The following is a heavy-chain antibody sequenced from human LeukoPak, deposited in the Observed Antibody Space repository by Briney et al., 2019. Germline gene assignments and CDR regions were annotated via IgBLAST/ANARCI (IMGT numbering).Heavy chain of an antibody. J-gene: IGHJ4*02. CDR2: INPNSGGT. Sequence: ASVKVSCKASGYTFTGYYMHWVRQAPGQGLEWMGWINPNSGGTNYAQKFQGRVTMTRDTSISTAYMELSRLRSDDTAVYYCARAYDCWSGSFDYWGQGTLVTVSS. CDR1: GYTFTGYY. D-gene: IGHD3-3*01. CDR3: ARAYDCWSGSFDY. V-gene: IGHV1-2*02.